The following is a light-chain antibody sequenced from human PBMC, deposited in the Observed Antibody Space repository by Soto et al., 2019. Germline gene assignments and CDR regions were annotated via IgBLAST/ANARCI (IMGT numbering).Light chain of an antibody. V-gene: IGLV1-40*01. J-gene: IGLJ2*01. Sequence: QSVLTQSPSVSGAPGQRVTISCTGSSSNTGAGYDVHWYQQFPGTVPKLLIYGNRNRPSGVPDRFSGSKSGTSASLAITGLQAEDEADYYCCSYAGSSTDVVFGGGTKLTVL. CDR3: CSYAGSSTDVV. CDR1: SSNTGAGYD. CDR2: GNR.